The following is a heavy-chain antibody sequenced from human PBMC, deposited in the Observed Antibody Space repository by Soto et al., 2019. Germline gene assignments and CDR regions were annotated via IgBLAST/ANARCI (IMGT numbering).Heavy chain of an antibody. CDR2: INPTDSDT. Sequence: GESLKISCQASGYIFTTYWIAWVRQMPGKGLEWIGIINPTDSDTRYSPSFQGQVTISADKSISTTYMQLSSLTSEDTAVYYCARDDSGFSGSHYIDYFNYWGQGALVTVSS. CDR3: ARDDSGFSGSHYIDYFNY. V-gene: IGHV5-51*01. CDR1: GYIFTTYW. J-gene: IGHJ4*02. D-gene: IGHD1-26*01.